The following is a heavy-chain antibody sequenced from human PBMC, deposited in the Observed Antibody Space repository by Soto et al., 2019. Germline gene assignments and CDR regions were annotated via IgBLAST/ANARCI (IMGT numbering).Heavy chain of an antibody. CDR1: GGSISSYY. CDR3: AREGGYSGYDYYFDY. CDR2: IYYSGGT. J-gene: IGHJ4*02. Sequence: QVQLQESGPGLVKPSETLSLTCTVSGGSISSYYWSWIRQPPGKGLEWIGYIYYSGGTNYNPSLKSRVTISVDTSKNQFSLKLSSVTAADTAVYYCAREGGYSGYDYYFDYWGQGTLVTVSS. D-gene: IGHD5-12*01. V-gene: IGHV4-59*01.